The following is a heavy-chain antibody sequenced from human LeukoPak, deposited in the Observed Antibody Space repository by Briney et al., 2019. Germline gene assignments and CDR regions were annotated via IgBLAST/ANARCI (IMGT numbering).Heavy chain of an antibody. CDR1: GFTVSSNY. Sequence: GGSLRLSCAASGFTVSSNYMSWVRRAPGKGLEWVSVIYSGGSTYYADSVKGRFTISRDNSKNTLYLQMNSLRAEDTAVYYCARGTGMRRAFDIWVQGTMVTVSS. CDR2: IYSGGST. J-gene: IGHJ3*02. D-gene: IGHD1-14*01. V-gene: IGHV3-66*01. CDR3: ARGTGMRRAFDI.